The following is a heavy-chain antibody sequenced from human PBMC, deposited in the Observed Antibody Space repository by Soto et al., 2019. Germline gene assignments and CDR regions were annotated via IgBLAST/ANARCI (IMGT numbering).Heavy chain of an antibody. CDR1: GGSISSSSYY. CDR3: ARWITIFGVVIGGWFDP. V-gene: IGHV4-39*01. D-gene: IGHD3-3*01. Sequence: SETLSLTCTVSGGSISSSSYYWGWIRQPPGKGLEWIGSIYYSGSTYYNPSLKSRVTISVDTSKNQFSLKLSSVTAADTAVYYCARWITIFGVVIGGWFDPWGQGTLVTVSS. J-gene: IGHJ5*02. CDR2: IYYSGST.